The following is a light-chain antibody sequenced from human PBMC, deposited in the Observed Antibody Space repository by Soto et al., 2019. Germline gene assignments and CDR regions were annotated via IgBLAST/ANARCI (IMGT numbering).Light chain of an antibody. CDR3: VSYAGSNKPA. CDR1: SSDVGGYNY. J-gene: IGLJ2*01. Sequence: QSALTQPPSASGSPGQSVAISCSGTSSDVGGYNYVSWYQQHPGKAPKLMIYDVNKRPSGVPDRFFGSKSGSTASLTVSGLQAEDEADYYCVSYAGSNKPAFGGGTKLTVL. CDR2: DVN. V-gene: IGLV2-8*01.